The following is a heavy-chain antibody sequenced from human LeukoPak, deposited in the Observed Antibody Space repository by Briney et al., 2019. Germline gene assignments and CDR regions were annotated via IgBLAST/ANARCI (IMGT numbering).Heavy chain of an antibody. CDR2: INPNSGGT. V-gene: IGHV1-2*02. CDR3: ARTAARQDWFDP. J-gene: IGHJ5*02. CDR1: GYTFTGYY. Sequence: ASVKVSCKASGYTFTGYYMHWVRQAPGQGLEWMGWINPNSGGTNYAQKFQGRVTMTRDTSISTAYMELSRLRSDDTAVYYCARTAARQDWFDPWGHGTLVTVSS. D-gene: IGHD6-6*01.